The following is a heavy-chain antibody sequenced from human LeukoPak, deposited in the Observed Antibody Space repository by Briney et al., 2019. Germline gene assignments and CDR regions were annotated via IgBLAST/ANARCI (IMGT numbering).Heavy chain of an antibody. Sequence: SETLSLTCTVSGGSISSYYWSWIRQPPGKGLEWIGYIYYSGSTNYNPSLKSRVTISVDTSKNQFSLKLSSVTAADTAVYYCARASGSYTRRQYYFDYWGQGTLVTVSS. J-gene: IGHJ4*02. D-gene: IGHD1-26*01. CDR1: GGSISSYY. V-gene: IGHV4-59*12. CDR3: ARASGSYTRRQYYFDY. CDR2: IYYSGST.